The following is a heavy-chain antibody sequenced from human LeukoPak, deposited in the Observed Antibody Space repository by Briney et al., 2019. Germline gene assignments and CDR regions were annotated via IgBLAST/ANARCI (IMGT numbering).Heavy chain of an antibody. CDR1: GYTFTDYY. CDR3: ATDRGELRNYLDY. Sequence: ASVKISCKVSGYTFTDYYMHWVQQAPGKGLEWMGLVDPEDGETIYAEKFQGRVTITADTSTDTAYMELSSLRSEDTAVYYCATDRGELRNYLDYWGQGTLVTVSS. V-gene: IGHV1-69-2*01. CDR2: VDPEDGET. D-gene: IGHD1-26*01. J-gene: IGHJ4*02.